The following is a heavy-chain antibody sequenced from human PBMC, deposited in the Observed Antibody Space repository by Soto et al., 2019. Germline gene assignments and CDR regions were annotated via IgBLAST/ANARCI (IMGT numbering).Heavy chain of an antibody. CDR2: IVVGSGYT. V-gene: IGHV1-58*01. D-gene: IGHD3-10*01. CDR3: AAGMSEYDSGNLSEYNAFAS. J-gene: IGHJ3*02. Sequence: QMQLVQSGPEVKKPGTSVKVSCKASGFTFTSSAVQWVRQARRQRLEWIGWIVVGSGYTNYAQKFQERVTITRDMATSAAYLGLRGRSSEYTAVYSCAAGMSEYDSGNLSEYNAFASGGELRTVAVSS. CDR1: GFTFTSSA.